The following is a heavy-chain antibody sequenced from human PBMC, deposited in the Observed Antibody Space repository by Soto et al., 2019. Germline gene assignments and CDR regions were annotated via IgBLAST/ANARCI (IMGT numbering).Heavy chain of an antibody. J-gene: IGHJ4*02. V-gene: IGHV4-61*01. D-gene: IGHD1-1*01. CDR1: GGSVSSGSYY. Sequence: SETLSLTCTVSGGSVSSGSYYWSWIRQPPGKGLEWIGYIYYSGSTNYNPSLNSRVTISVDTSKNQFSLKLSSVTAADTALYYCARVGKFYPYYFDYWGQGTLVTVSS. CDR3: ARVGKFYPYYFDY. CDR2: IYYSGST.